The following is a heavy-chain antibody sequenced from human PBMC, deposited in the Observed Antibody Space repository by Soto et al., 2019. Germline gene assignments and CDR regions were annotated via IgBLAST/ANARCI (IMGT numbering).Heavy chain of an antibody. CDR1: GFTFSSYG. CDR2: ISYDGSNK. V-gene: IGHV3-30*18. CDR3: AKDAPGHRVYGMDV. J-gene: IGHJ6*02. Sequence: QVQLVESGGGVVQPGRSLRLSCAASGFTFSSYGMHWVRQAPGKGLEWVAVISYDGSNKYYADSVKGRFTISRDNSKNTLSRQMNSLRAEDTAVYYCAKDAPGHRVYGMDVWGQGPTVTVSS. D-gene: IGHD3-10*01.